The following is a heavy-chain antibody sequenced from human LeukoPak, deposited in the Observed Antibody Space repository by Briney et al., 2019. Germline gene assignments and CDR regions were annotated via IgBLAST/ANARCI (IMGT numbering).Heavy chain of an antibody. CDR2: ISRSGSTM. V-gene: IGHV3-48*03. D-gene: IGHD1-26*01. CDR3: ATLGGRVGATSLLL. J-gene: IGHJ4*02. Sequence: GGSLRLSCAASGFTFSSYEMNWVRQAPGKGLEWVSYISRSGSTMYYADSVKGRFTISIDNAKNSLYLQMNSLRAEDTAVYYCATLGGRVGATSLLLWGQGTLVTVSS. CDR1: GFTFSSYE.